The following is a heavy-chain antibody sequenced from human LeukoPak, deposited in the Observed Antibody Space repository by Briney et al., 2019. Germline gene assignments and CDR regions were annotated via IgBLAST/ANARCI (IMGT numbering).Heavy chain of an antibody. CDR3: AKAAPIHHGCSSTSCYHDY. CDR2: ISGSGGST. Sequence: GGSLRLSCAASGFTFSSYAMSWVRQAPGKGLEWVSAISGSGGSTYYADSVKGRFTISRDNSKNTLYLQMNSLRAEDTAVYYCAKAAPIHHGCSSTSCYHDYWGQGTLVTVSS. V-gene: IGHV3-23*01. D-gene: IGHD2-2*01. J-gene: IGHJ4*02. CDR1: GFTFSSYA.